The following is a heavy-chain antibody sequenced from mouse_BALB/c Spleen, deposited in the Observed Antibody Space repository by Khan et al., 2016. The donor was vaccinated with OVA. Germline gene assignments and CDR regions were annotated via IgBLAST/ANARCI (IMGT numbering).Heavy chain of an antibody. J-gene: IGHJ3*01. CDR2: ISSGGSYT. CDR3: ARLAYYYNSEGFAY. CDR1: GFTFSTYG. Sequence: EVQLVESGGDLVKPGGSLKLSCAASGFTFSTYGMSWVRQTPDKRLEWVATISSGGSYTYYRARVTGRFIISRDNAKNTLYLQMSSLKSEDTAMYYCARLAYYYNSEGFAYWGQGTLVTVSA. V-gene: IGHV5-6*01. D-gene: IGHD1-1*02.